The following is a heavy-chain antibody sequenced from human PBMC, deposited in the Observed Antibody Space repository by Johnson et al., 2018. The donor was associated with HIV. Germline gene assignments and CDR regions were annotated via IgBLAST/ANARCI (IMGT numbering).Heavy chain of an antibody. CDR2: INWNGGST. V-gene: IGHV3-20*04. CDR1: GFTFDDYA. D-gene: IGHD3-10*01. Sequence: VQLVESGGGVVQPGRSLRLSCAASGFTFDDYAMHWVRQAPGKGLEWVSGINWNGGSTGYADSVKGRFTISRDNARNSLYLQMNRLRAEDTALYYCARDFVAFGECTAFDIWGQGTRVTVSS. J-gene: IGHJ3*02. CDR3: ARDFVAFGECTAFDI.